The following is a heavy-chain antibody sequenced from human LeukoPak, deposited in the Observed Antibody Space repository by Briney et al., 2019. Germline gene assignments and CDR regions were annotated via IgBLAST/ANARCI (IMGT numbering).Heavy chain of an antibody. Sequence: GGSLRLSCAASGFTFSTYGMHWVRQAPGKGLEWVAVISYDGSNKYYADSVKGRFTISRDNTKNTLYLQMNSLRAEDMAVYYCAKEGGSGWYYFDYWGQGTLVTVSS. J-gene: IGHJ4*02. CDR1: GFTFSTYG. D-gene: IGHD6-19*01. CDR3: AKEGGSGWYYFDY. CDR2: ISYDGSNK. V-gene: IGHV3-30*18.